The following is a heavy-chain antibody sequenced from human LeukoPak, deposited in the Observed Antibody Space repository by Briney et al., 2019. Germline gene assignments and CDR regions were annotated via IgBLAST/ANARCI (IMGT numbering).Heavy chain of an antibody. CDR2: ISSSGSTI. Sequence: GGSLRLSCAASGFTFSDYYMSWIRQAPGKGLEWVSYISSSGSTIYYADSVKGRFTISRDNAKNSLYPQMNSLRAEDTAVYYCARAAYCGGDCYPLDYWGQGTLVTVSS. CDR3: ARAAYCGGDCYPLDY. J-gene: IGHJ4*02. CDR1: GFTFSDYY. D-gene: IGHD2-21*02. V-gene: IGHV3-11*04.